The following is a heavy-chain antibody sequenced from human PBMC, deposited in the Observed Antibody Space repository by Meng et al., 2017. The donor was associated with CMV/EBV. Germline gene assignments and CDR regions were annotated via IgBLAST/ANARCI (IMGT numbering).Heavy chain of an antibody. D-gene: IGHD6-13*01. CDR2: ISYDGSNI. CDR3: AREQQQVVDY. Sequence: GESLKISCAASGFSFRTYAMHWVRQAPGEGLEWVAVISYDGSNIYHADPVKGRFTISRDNSKNTLYLQMNGLIPEDTAIYYCAREQQQVVDYWGQGTLVTVSS. J-gene: IGHJ4*02. CDR1: GFSFRTYA. V-gene: IGHV3-30-3*01.